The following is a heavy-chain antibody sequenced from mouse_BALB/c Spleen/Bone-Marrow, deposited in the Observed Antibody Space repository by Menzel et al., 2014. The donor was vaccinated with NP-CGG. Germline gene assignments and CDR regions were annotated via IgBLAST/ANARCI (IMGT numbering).Heavy chain of an antibody. CDR2: IYPGSGNT. CDR1: GYTFTDYY. J-gene: IGHJ2*01. Sequence: LAESGAELARPGASVKLSCKASGYTFTDYYINWVKQRTGQGLEWIGEIYPGSGNTYYNEKFKGKATLTADKSSSTAYMQLSSLTSEDSAVDFCARSAYYGDDHDYWGQGTTLTVSS. CDR3: ARSAYYGDDHDY. V-gene: IGHV1-77*01. D-gene: IGHD2-9*01.